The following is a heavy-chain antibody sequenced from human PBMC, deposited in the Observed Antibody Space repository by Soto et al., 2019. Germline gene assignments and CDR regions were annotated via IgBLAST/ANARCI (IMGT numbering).Heavy chain of an antibody. CDR2: ISAGGSNT. D-gene: IGHD6-6*01. J-gene: IGHJ4*02. CDR1: GFSFSNDN. CDR3: AKEYSTSFDY. V-gene: IGHV3-23*01. Sequence: GGSLRLSCAASGFSFSNDNMNWVRQAPGKGLEWASAISAGGSNTNYADSVKGRFTISSDNSKNTLYLQMNGLRADDTAVYYCAKEYSTSFDYWGQGTPVTVSS.